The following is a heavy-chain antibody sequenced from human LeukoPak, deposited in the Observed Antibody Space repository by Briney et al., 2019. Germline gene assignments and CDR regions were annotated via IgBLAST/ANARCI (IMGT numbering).Heavy chain of an antibody. CDR2: FDPEDGET. V-gene: IGHV1-24*01. D-gene: IGHD3-22*01. CDR3: ATGQYYDSSGYYDAFDI. J-gene: IGHJ3*02. Sequence: ASVKVSCKVSGYTLTELSMHWVRQAPGKGLEWMGGFDPEDGETIYAQKFQGRVTMTEDTSTDTAYMELSSLRSEDTAVYYCATGQYYDSSGYYDAFDIWGQGTMVTVSS. CDR1: GYTLTELS.